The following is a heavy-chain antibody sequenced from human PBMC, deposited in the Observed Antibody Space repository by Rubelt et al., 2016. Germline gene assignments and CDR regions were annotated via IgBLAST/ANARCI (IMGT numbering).Heavy chain of an antibody. CDR1: GYSINSGYF. Sequence: QVLLQESGPGLVKPSETLSLTCTVSGYSINSGYFWGWIRQSPGKGLEWIAAIYSSGTTYYGPSLRSRVTISVDTSKNQIALNVNSGTAADTAVYYCARDHKQWYGMDVWGQGTTVTVSS. CDR3: ARDHKQWYGMDV. V-gene: IGHV4-38-2*02. D-gene: IGHD6-19*01. CDR2: IYSSGTT. J-gene: IGHJ6*02.